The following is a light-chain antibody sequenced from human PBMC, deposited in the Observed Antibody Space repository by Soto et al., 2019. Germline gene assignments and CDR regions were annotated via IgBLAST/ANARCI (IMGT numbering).Light chain of an antibody. J-gene: IGKJ4*01. CDR1: QSVSSSY. CDR2: GAS. CDR3: QQYGSSPLT. V-gene: IGKV3-20*01. Sequence: EIVLTQSPGTLSLSPGERATLSCRASQSVSSSYLAWYQQKPGQAPRLLIYGASSRATGIPDRFSGSGSGTDFTFTISRLEPEDFAVYYCQQYGSSPLTCGGGTKVDIK.